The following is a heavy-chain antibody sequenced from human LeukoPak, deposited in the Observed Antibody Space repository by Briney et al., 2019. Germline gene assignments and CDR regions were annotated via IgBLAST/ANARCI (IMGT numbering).Heavy chain of an antibody. V-gene: IGHV4-61*08. CDR1: GYSISGGYY. CDR2: IHSSGST. CDR3: ARVQGYDFWSGHSFAFDY. J-gene: IGHJ4*02. D-gene: IGHD3-3*01. Sequence: SGTLSLTCAVSGYSISGGYYWGWIRQPPGKGLEWIGYIHSSGSTNYNTSLKSRVTISVDTPKNQFSLKLNSVTAADTAVYYCARVQGYDFWSGHSFAFDYWAREPWSPSPQ.